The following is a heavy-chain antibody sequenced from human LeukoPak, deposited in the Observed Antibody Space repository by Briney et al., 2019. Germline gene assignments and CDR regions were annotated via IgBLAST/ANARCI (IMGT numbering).Heavy chain of an antibody. V-gene: IGHV1-69*01. Sequence: SVKVSCKASGGTFSSYAISWVRQAPGQGLEWMGGIIPIFGTANYAQKFQSRVTITADESTSTAYMELSSLRSEDTAVYYCARDRITRGGFDYWGQGTLVTVSS. CDR1: GGTFSSYA. J-gene: IGHJ4*02. CDR3: ARDRITRGGFDY. D-gene: IGHD1-14*01. CDR2: IIPIFGTA.